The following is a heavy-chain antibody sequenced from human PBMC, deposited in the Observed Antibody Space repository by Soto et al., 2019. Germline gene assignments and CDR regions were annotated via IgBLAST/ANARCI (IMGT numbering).Heavy chain of an antibody. CDR2: ISGSGGST. CDR3: AKLPAWVTVTTDSFDY. V-gene: IGHV3-23*01. CDR1: GFTFSSYA. D-gene: IGHD4-17*01. J-gene: IGHJ4*02. Sequence: PGGSLRLSCAASGFTFSSYAMSWVRQAPGKGLEWVSAISGSGGSTYYADSVKGRFTISRDNSKNTLYLQMNSLRAEDTAVYYCAKLPAWVTVTTDSFDYWGQGTLVTVSS.